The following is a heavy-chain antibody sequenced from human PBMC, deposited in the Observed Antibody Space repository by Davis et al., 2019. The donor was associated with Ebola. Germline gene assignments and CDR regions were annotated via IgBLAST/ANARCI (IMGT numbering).Heavy chain of an antibody. D-gene: IGHD6-19*01. CDR2: ISSDGSDK. Sequence: GESLKISCATSGFTFSTYPMHWVRRAPGKGLEWVALISSDGSDKYYAGSVKGRFTISRDNAKNSLYLQMNSLRAEDTAVYYCARDFHSSGWYSPFDYWGQGTLVTVSS. CDR1: GFTFSTYP. V-gene: IGHV3-30*04. CDR3: ARDFHSSGWYSPFDY. J-gene: IGHJ4*02.